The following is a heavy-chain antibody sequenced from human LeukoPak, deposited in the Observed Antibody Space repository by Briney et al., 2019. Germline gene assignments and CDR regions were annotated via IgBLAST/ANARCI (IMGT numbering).Heavy chain of an antibody. V-gene: IGHV3-43*02. CDR3: AKTRRSGTEYGDFDH. J-gene: IGHJ4*02. CDR2: IREDGRTT. D-gene: IGHD1-26*01. Sequence: PGGSLRLSCAASGFTFEDYSLHWLRQAQGKGLEWVSLIREDGRTTYYANSVKGRFAVSRDNSKKSLYLQMSSLRTEDTALYYCAKTRRSGTEYGDFDHWGQGPLVTVSS. CDR1: GFTFEDYS.